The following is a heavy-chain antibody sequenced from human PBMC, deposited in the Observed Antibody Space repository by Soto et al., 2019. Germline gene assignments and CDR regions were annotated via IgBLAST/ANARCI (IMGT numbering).Heavy chain of an antibody. CDR2: ISSSSSYI. D-gene: IGHD3-16*01. Sequence: NPGGSLRLSCAASGFTFSSYSMNWVRQAPGKGLEWVSSISSSSSYIYYADSVKGRFTISRDNAKNSLYLQMNSLRAEDTAVYYCASDRPFGMTFMDVWGQGTTVTVSS. J-gene: IGHJ6*02. V-gene: IGHV3-21*01. CDR3: ASDRPFGMTFMDV. CDR1: GFTFSSYS.